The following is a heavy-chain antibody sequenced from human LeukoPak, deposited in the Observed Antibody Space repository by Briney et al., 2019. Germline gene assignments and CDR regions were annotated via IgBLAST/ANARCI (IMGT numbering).Heavy chain of an antibody. D-gene: IGHD3-10*01. V-gene: IGHV1-18*01. J-gene: IGHJ5*02. CDR2: ISAYNGNT. Sequence: GASVKVSCKASGYTFTSYGISWVRQAPGQGLEWMGWISAYNGNTNYAQKLQGRVTMTTDTSTSTAYMELRSLRSEDTAVYYCAREGAMIRGVIINWFDPWGQGTLVTVSS. CDR3: AREGAMIRGVIINWFDP. CDR1: GYTFTSYG.